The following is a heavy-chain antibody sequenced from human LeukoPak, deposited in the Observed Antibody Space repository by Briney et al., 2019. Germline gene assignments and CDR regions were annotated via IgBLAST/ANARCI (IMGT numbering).Heavy chain of an antibody. CDR2: NNSDGSST. D-gene: IGHD1-1*01. CDR1: GFTFSSYW. Sequence: PGVSLRLSCAASGFTFSSYWMHWVRQAQGKGLMWVSRNNSDGSSTSHADSGRGRFTISRDNAKNTLYLQMNSLRGEDTAVYYCARDSLSGNWNDVVLMDVWGKGTTVTVSS. V-gene: IGHV3-74*01. J-gene: IGHJ6*04. CDR3: ARDSLSGNWNDVVLMDV.